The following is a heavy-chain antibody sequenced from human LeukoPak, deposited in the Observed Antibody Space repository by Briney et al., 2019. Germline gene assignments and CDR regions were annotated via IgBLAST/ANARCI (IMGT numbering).Heavy chain of an antibody. D-gene: IGHD3-10*01. J-gene: IGHJ1*01. CDR3: ARGPDLGYYARGDRFGFFQH. Sequence: SETLSLTCAVYGGSFSGYYWSWIRQPPGKGLEWIGEINHSGSTNYNPSLKSRVTISVDTSKNQFSLKLSSVTAADTAVYYCARGPDLGYYARGDRFGFFQHWGQGTLVTVSS. CDR1: GGSFSGYY. CDR2: INHSGST. V-gene: IGHV4-34*01.